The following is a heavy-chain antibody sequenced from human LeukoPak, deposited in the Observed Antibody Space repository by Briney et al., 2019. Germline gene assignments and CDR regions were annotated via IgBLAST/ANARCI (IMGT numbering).Heavy chain of an antibody. D-gene: IGHD3-10*01. J-gene: IGHJ4*02. CDR2: MNPNSGNT. CDR1: GYTFTSYD. Sequence: ASVKVSCKASGYTFTSYDINWVRQATGQGLEWMGWMNPNSGNTGYAQKFQGRVTMTRNTSISTAYMELSSLRSEDTAVYYCAISYGSGSYYLPDYWGQGTLVTVSS. CDR3: AISYGSGSYYLPDY. V-gene: IGHV1-8*01.